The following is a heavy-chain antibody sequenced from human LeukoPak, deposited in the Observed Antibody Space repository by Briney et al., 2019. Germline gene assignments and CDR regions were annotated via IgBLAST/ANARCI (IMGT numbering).Heavy chain of an antibody. CDR1: GFTFSIYA. J-gene: IGHJ6*02. CDR3: TKYLMNPMDV. V-gene: IGHV3-23*01. CDR2: IGGSGGTT. D-gene: IGHD1-14*01. Sequence: GGSLRLSCVASGFTFSIYAMSWVRQAPGKGLEWVSAIGGSGGTTYYADSVKGRFTISRDNFKNTLYLQMNSLRAEDTAVYYCTKYLMNPMDVWGQGTTVTVSS.